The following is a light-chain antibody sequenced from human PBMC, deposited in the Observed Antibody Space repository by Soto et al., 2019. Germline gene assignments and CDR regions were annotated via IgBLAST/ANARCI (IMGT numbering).Light chain of an antibody. CDR3: QQSYSTLMYT. CDR2: AAS. J-gene: IGKJ2*01. Sequence: DIQMTQSPSSLSASVGDRVTITCRASQSISSYLNLYQQKPGKAPKLLIYAASSLQSGVPSRFSGSGSGTDFTLTISSLQPEDFATYYCQQSYSTLMYTFGQGTKPEIK. V-gene: IGKV1-39*01. CDR1: QSISSY.